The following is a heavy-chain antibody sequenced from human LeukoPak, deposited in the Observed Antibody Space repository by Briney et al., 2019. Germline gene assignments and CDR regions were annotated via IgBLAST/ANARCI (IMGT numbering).Heavy chain of an antibody. V-gene: IGHV4-4*07. Sequence: SETLSLTCTVSSGSIVGYSWTWIRPPAGKGLQWIGHFLSGGTTNYNPSLKSRVTISLDKSKNHVSLRLTSVTAADTAVYFCAMTQYTDVDLDDYYMDVWGKGTAVTVSS. J-gene: IGHJ6*03. CDR1: SGSIVGYS. CDR3: AMTQYTDVDLDDYYMDV. CDR2: FLSGGTT. D-gene: IGHD3/OR15-3a*01.